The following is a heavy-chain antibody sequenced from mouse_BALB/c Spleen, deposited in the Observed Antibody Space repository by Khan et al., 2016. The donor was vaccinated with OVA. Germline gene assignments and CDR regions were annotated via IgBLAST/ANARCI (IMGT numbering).Heavy chain of an antibody. V-gene: IGHV1-7*01. CDR1: GYTFTSYW. CDR3: ARDRIDY. J-gene: IGHJ2*01. CDR2: INPTSGYT. Sequence: QVQLKESGAELAKPGASVKMSCTASGYTFTSYWMHWIKQRPGQGLEWIGYINPTSGYTDYNQKFKDKATLTAEQSSSTAYMQLSSLTSDDSAVYYCARDRIDYGGQGTALTVSS.